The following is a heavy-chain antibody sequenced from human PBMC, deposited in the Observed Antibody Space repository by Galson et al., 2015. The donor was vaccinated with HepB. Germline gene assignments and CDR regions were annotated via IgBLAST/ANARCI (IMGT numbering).Heavy chain of an antibody. Sequence: SCKASGYTFTGYYMHWVRQAPGQGLEWMGWINPNSGGTNYAQKFQGRVTMTRDTSISTAYMELSRLRSDDTAVYYCARGPQIVVVPAALANYYYYMDVWGKGTTVTVSS. CDR1: GYTFTGYY. CDR2: INPNSGGT. J-gene: IGHJ6*03. CDR3: ARGPQIVVVPAALANYYYYMDV. V-gene: IGHV1-2*02. D-gene: IGHD2-2*01.